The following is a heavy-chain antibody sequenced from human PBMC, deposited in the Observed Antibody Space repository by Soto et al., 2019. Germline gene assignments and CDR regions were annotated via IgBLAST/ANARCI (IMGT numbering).Heavy chain of an antibody. Sequence: QVQLQESGPGLVKPLQTLSLTCTVSGGSISSGDYYWSWIRQPPGKGLEWIGYIYYSGSTYYNPSLKSRVTISVDTSKNQFSLKLSSVTAADTAVYYCARELEWLPASYYYGMDVWGQGTTVTVSS. D-gene: IGHD3-3*01. J-gene: IGHJ6*02. V-gene: IGHV4-30-4*01. CDR1: GGSISSGDYY. CDR3: ARELEWLPASYYYGMDV. CDR2: IYYSGST.